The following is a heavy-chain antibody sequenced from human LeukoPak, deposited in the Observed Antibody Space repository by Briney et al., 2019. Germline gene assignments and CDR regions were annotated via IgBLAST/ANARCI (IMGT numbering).Heavy chain of an antibody. CDR2: ITPTGNTF. D-gene: IGHD5-18*01. CDR3: AAMDHFDY. V-gene: IGHV3-48*04. Sequence: GGSLRLSCEGSGFTFTTYSLTWVRQVPGKGLEWISYITPTGNTFYYADSVKGRFTISRDNAKNSLHLEMNSLRADDTAVYYCAAMDHFDYWGQGTLVSVSS. CDR1: GFTFTTYS. J-gene: IGHJ4*02.